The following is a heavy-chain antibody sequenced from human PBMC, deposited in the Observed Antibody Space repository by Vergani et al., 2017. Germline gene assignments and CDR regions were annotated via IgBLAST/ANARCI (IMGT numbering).Heavy chain of an antibody. CDR1: GGSISSSSYY. CDR2: IYYSGST. D-gene: IGHD2-15*01. CDR3: ARPAYCSGGSCDAFDI. V-gene: IGHV4-39*01. J-gene: IGHJ3*02. Sequence: QVQLQQWGAGLVKPSETLSLTCTVSGGSISSSSYYWGWIRQPPGKGLEWIGSIYYSGSTYYNPSLKSRVTISVDTSKNQFSLKLSSVTAADTAVYYCARPAYCSGGSCDAFDIWGQGTMVTVSS.